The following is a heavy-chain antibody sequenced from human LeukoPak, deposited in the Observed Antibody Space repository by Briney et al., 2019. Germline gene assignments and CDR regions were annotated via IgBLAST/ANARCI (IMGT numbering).Heavy chain of an antibody. V-gene: IGHV3-64D*06. CDR3: VKDLGYCSSTSCYGLYYYYGMDV. CDR1: GFTFSSYA. Sequence: GGSLRLSCSASGFTFSSYAMHWVRQAPGKGLEYVSAISRNGGSTYYADSVKGRFTISRDNSKNTLYLQMSSLRAEDTAVYYCVKDLGYCSSTSCYGLYYYYGMDVWGQGTTVTVSS. D-gene: IGHD2-2*01. CDR2: ISRNGGST. J-gene: IGHJ6*02.